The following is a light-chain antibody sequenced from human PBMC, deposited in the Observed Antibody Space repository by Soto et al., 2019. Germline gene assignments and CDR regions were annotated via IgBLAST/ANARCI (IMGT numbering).Light chain of an antibody. J-gene: IGKJ5*01. CDR2: DAS. CDR1: QSVSSY. Sequence: MGMTQAPATLSVSPGERATLSCRASQSVSSYLAWYQQKPGQAPRLLIYDASNRATGIPARFSGSGSGTDFTLTISSLEPEDFAVYYCQQRSNWPPITFCQGTLLAI. V-gene: IGKV3-11*01. CDR3: QQRSNWPPIT.